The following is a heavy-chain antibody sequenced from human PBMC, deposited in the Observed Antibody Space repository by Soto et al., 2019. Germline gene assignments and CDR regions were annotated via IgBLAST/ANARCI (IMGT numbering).Heavy chain of an antibody. CDR3: ARKPPYSGYDS. CDR2: INHSGST. CDR1: GGSFSGYY. Sequence: QVQLQQWGAGLLKPSETLSLTCAVYGGSFSGYYWSWIRQPPGKGLEWIGEINHSGSTNYHPSLKSRVPMSVDTSKNQFPLKLSSVTAADTAVYYCARKPPYSGYDSWGQGTLVTVSS. D-gene: IGHD5-12*01. J-gene: IGHJ4*02. V-gene: IGHV4-34*01.